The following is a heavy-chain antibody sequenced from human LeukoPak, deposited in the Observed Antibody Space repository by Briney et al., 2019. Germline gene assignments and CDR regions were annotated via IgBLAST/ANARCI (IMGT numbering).Heavy chain of an antibody. D-gene: IGHD6-19*01. V-gene: IGHV3-23*01. J-gene: IGHJ4*02. Sequence: GGSLRLSCAASGFTFSSYAMSWVRQAPGKGLEWVSAISGSGGSTYYADSVKGRFTISRDNSKNTLYLQVDSLRAEDTAVFYCARDSSGWYNFDSWGQGTLVTVSS. CDR1: GFTFSSYA. CDR2: ISGSGGST. CDR3: ARDSSGWYNFDS.